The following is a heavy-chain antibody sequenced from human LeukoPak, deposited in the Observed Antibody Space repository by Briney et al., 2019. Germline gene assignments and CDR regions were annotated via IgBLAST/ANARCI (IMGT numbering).Heavy chain of an antibody. CDR2: IDASGGSA. CDR3: AKEDIVVVRLAFDI. D-gene: IGHD2-2*01. V-gene: IGHV3-23*01. J-gene: IGHJ3*02. Sequence: PGGSLRLSCAASGFTFSSYAMYWVRQAPGKGLEWVSSIDASGGSAYYADSVKGRFTISRDNSKNTLYLQMNSLRAEDTAVYYCAKEDIVVVRLAFDIWGQGTMVTVSS. CDR1: GFTFSSYA.